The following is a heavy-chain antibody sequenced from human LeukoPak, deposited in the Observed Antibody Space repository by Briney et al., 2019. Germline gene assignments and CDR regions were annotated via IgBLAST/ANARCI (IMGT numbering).Heavy chain of an antibody. D-gene: IGHD3-16*02. CDR2: INHSGST. J-gene: IGHJ3*02. CDR1: GGSFSGYY. CDR3: ARAPLYDYVWGSYRLCAFDI. Sequence: PSETLSLTCAVYGGSFSGYYWSWIRQPPGKGLEWIGEINHSGSTNYNPSLKGRVAISVDTSKNQFSLKLSSVTAADTAVYYCARAPLYDYVWGSYRLCAFDIWGQGTMVTVSS. V-gene: IGHV4-34*01.